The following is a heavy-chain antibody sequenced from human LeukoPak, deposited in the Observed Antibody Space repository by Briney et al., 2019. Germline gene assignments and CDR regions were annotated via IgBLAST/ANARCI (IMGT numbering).Heavy chain of an antibody. J-gene: IGHJ5*02. D-gene: IGHD6-13*01. CDR1: GGSFSGYY. V-gene: IGHV4-34*01. CDR2: INHSGSN. CDR3: ARGWVSSSRRDINWFDP. Sequence: SETLSLTCAVYGGSFSGYYWGWLRQPPGKGLEWIGEINHSGSNNYNPSLKSRVTISVDTSKNQFSLKLSSVTAADTAVYYCARGWVSSSRRDINWFDPWGQGTLVTVSS.